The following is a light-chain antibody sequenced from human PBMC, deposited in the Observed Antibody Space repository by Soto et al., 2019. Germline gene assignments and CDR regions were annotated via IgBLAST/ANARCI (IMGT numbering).Light chain of an antibody. Sequence: EGVLTQYPDTLSLSPGERATLSCRASQSVSSSYLAWYQQKPGQAPRLLIYGASSRATGIPDRFSGSGSGTDFTLTINRLEPEDFAVYYCQQYGSSITFGQGTRLEIK. CDR1: QSVSSSY. CDR3: QQYGSSIT. CDR2: GAS. J-gene: IGKJ5*01. V-gene: IGKV3-20*01.